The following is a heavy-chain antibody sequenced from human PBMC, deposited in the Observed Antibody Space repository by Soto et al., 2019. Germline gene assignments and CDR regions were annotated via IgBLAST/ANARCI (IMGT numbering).Heavy chain of an antibody. J-gene: IGHJ4*02. Sequence: QVQLVQSGAEVKKPGASVKVSCKASGYTFTHYDINWVRQTTGQGLEWMGWMNPNSGYTGYAQKFQGRITMNMNTAIDAAYMDLSSLRSEDTAVYYCAIGRIALAGISYWGQGTLVTVSS. CDR1: GYTFTHYD. V-gene: IGHV1-8*01. CDR3: AIGRIALAGISY. D-gene: IGHD6-19*01. CDR2: MNPNSGYT.